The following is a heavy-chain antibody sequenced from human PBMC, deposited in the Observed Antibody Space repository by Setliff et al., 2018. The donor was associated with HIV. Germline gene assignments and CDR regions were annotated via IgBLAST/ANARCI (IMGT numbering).Heavy chain of an antibody. CDR1: GGSLSGHY. V-gene: IGHV4-34*01. J-gene: IGHJ4*01. D-gene: IGHD2-21*02. CDR2: ISHSGST. Sequence: PSETLSLTCAVYGGSLSGHYWSWIRQTPGKGLEWIGDISHSGSTNYNPSLKSRVTISVDTSKNQFSLRLTSVTAADTAVYFCARGSRSPLVNKFRVTPAFDYWGQGTLVTAPQ. CDR3: ARGSRSPLVNKFRVTPAFDY.